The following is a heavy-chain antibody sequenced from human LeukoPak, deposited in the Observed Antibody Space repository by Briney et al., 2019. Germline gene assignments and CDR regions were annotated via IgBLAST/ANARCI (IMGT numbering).Heavy chain of an antibody. Sequence: PSETLSLTCAVYGGSFSGYYWSWIRQPPGKGLEWIGEINHSGSTNYNPSLKSRVTISVDTSKNQFSLKLSSVTAADTAVYYCARRRLYDFWSVYYYYMDVWGKGTTVTVSS. CDR1: GGSFSGYY. D-gene: IGHD3-3*01. CDR2: INHSGST. CDR3: ARRRLYDFWSVYYYYMDV. J-gene: IGHJ6*03. V-gene: IGHV4-34*01.